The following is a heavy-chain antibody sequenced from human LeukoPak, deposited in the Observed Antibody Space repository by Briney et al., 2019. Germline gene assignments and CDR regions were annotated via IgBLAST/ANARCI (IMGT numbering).Heavy chain of an antibody. CDR1: GFTFSSYD. V-gene: IGHV3-13*01. J-gene: IGHJ4*02. D-gene: IGHD3-3*01. Sequence: GGSLRLSCAASGFTFSSYDMHWVRQATGKGLEWVSAIGTAGDTYYPGSVKGRFTISRENAKNSLYLQMNSLRAGDTAVYYCARDLFPFWSGYPDYWGQGTLVTVSS. CDR3: ARDLFPFWSGYPDY. CDR2: IGTAGDT.